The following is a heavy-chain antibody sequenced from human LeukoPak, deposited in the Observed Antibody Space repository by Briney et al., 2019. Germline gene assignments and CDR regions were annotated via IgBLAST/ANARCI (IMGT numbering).Heavy chain of an antibody. CDR2: INPSGGST. V-gene: IGHV1-46*01. CDR1: GYTFTSYY. Sequence: GASVKVSCKASGYTFTSYYMHWVRQAPGQGLEWMGIINPSGGSTSYAQKFQGRVTMTRDMSTSTVYMELRSLRSDDTAVYYCARALRGGDYYGSGSPPGYWGQGTLVTVSS. D-gene: IGHD3-10*01. J-gene: IGHJ4*02. CDR3: ARALRGGDYYGSGSPPGY.